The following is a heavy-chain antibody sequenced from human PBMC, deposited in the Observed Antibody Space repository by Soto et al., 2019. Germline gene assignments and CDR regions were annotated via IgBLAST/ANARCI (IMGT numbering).Heavy chain of an antibody. CDR3: ARADYGGNSGAFGI. V-gene: IGHV6-1*01. J-gene: IGHJ3*02. CDR2: TYYRSNWYN. Sequence: PTQTLSLTCAISGDSVSSNSAAWNWIRQSPSRGLEWLGRTYYRSNWYNDYAVSVKSRIIINRDPPKNQFSLQLNSVTPEDTAVYYCARADYGGNSGAFGIWGQGTMVTVSS. D-gene: IGHD4-17*01. CDR1: GDSVSSNSAA.